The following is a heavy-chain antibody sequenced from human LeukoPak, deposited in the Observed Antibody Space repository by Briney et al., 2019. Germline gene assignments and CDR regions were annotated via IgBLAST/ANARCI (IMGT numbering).Heavy chain of an antibody. CDR3: AKPRVSIGSHFDY. Sequence: GGSLRLSCAASGFSFSNYGMHWVRQAPGRGLEWVAMIPYDGSSEKYADFVKGRFTISRDNSKNTLYLQMNSLRDEDTALHYCAKPRVSIGSHFDYWGQGTLVTVSS. D-gene: IGHD2-15*01. J-gene: IGHJ4*02. V-gene: IGHV3-30*18. CDR2: IPYDGSSE. CDR1: GFSFSNYG.